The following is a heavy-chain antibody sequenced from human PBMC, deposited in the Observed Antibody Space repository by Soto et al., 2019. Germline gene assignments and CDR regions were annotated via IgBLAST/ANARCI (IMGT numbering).Heavy chain of an antibody. CDR3: ARVPKHHYYDSSGYFGY. V-gene: IGHV4-34*01. J-gene: IGHJ4*02. Sequence: QVQLQQWGAGLLKPSETLSLTCAVYGGSFSGYSWTWIRQPPGKGLEWIGEINHSGSTNYNPSLKSRVTISVDTSKNQFSLKLSSVTAADTAVYYCARVPKHHYYDSSGYFGYWGQGTLVTVSS. CDR2: INHSGST. CDR1: GGSFSGYS. D-gene: IGHD3-22*01.